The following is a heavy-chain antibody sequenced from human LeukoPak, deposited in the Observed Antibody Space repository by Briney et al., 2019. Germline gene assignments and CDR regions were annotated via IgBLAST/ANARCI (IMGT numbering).Heavy chain of an antibody. CDR2: ISSSSSYI. D-gene: IGHD3-9*01. CDR3: ARVGEKDSLRYFDWLYWFDP. Sequence: PGGSLRLSCAASGFTFSSYSMNWVRQAPGKGLEWVSSISSSSSYIYYADSVRGRFTISRDNAKNSLYLQMNSLRAEDTAVYYCARVGEKDSLRYFDWLYWFDPWGQGTLVTVSS. V-gene: IGHV3-21*01. J-gene: IGHJ5*02. CDR1: GFTFSSYS.